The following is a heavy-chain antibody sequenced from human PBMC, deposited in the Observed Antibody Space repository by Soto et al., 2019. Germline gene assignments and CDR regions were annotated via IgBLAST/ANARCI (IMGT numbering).Heavy chain of an antibody. V-gene: IGHV3-9*01. Sequence: PGGSLRLSCAASGFTFDDYAMHWVRQAPGKGLEWVSGISWNSGSIGYADSVKGRFTISRDNAKNSLYLQMNSLRAEDTALYYCAKDMGYCSGGSCYGYAFDIWGQGTMVTVSS. CDR3: AKDMGYCSGGSCYGYAFDI. J-gene: IGHJ3*02. CDR2: ISWNSGSI. D-gene: IGHD2-15*01. CDR1: GFTFDDYA.